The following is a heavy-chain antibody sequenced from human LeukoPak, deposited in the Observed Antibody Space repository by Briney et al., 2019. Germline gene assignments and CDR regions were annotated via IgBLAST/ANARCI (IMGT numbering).Heavy chain of an antibody. J-gene: IGHJ4*02. D-gene: IGHD6-13*01. CDR3: ARGIYSSSWYYFDS. V-gene: IGHV1-2*02. Sequence: ASVKVSCKASGYTFSDYYIHWVRQAPGQGLEWMGWINPNNGGTNFAQRFQGRVSMTRDTSINTAYMELSRLRSDDTAVYYCARGIYSSSWYYFDSWGQGSLVTVSS. CDR1: GYTFSDYY. CDR2: INPNNGGT.